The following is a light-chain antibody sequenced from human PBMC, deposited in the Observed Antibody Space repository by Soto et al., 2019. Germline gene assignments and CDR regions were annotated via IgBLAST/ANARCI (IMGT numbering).Light chain of an antibody. CDR1: QSVSSY. Sequence: PGERATLSCRASQSVSSYLAWYQQKPGQAPRLLIYDASNRATGIPARFSGSGSGTDFTLTISSLEPEDWAVYYCQQRSNWPPGIFTFGPGTKVDIK. V-gene: IGKV3-11*01. CDR3: QQRSNWPPGIFT. CDR2: DAS. J-gene: IGKJ3*01.